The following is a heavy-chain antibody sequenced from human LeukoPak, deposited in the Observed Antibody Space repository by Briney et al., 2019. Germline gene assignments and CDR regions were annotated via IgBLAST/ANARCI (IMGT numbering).Heavy chain of an antibody. CDR3: ARDLDY. V-gene: IGHV3-48*04. J-gene: IGHJ4*02. Sequence: GGSLRLSCAGSGFTFSGYSINWVRQAPGKGLEWVSYISSSSSTMYYADSVKGRFTISRDNAKNSLYLQMNSLRAEDTAVCHCARDLDYWGQGTLVTVSS. CDR1: GFTFSGYS. CDR2: ISSSSSTM.